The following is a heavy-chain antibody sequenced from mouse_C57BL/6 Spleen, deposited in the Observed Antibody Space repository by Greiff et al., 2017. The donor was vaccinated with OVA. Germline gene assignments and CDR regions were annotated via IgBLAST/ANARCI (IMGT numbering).Heavy chain of an antibody. J-gene: IGHJ3*01. D-gene: IGHD2-3*01. CDR3: ARFYDGYSD. CDR2: ISSGGSYT. CDR1: GFTFSSYG. Sequence: EVQGVESGGDLVKPGGSLKLSCAASGFTFSSYGMSWVRQTPDKRLEWVATISSGGSYTYYPDSVKGRFTISRDNAKNTLYLQMSSLKSEDTARYYCARFYDGYSDWGQGTLVTVSA. V-gene: IGHV5-6*01.